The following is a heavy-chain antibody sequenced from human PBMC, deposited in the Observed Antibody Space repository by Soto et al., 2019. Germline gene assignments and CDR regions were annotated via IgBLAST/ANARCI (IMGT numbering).Heavy chain of an antibody. Sequence: GGSLRLSCAASGFTFSNAWMSWVRQAPGKGLEWVGRIKSKTDGGTTDYAAPVKGRFTISRDDSKNTLYLQMNSLKTEDTAVYYCTTDAAGKEQSNYCYYCMDVWGKGTTVTVSS. CDR3: TTDAAGKEQSNYCYYCMDV. J-gene: IGHJ6*03. V-gene: IGHV3-15*01. D-gene: IGHD6-13*01. CDR1: GFTFSNAW. CDR2: IKSKTDGGTT.